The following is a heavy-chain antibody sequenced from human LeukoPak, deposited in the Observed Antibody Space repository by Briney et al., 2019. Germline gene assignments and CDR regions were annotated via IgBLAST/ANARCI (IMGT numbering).Heavy chain of an antibody. CDR3: ARLRAFDI. CDR1: GFTFRSHW. V-gene: IGHV3-7*01. Sequence: GGSLRLSCIVSGFTFRSHWMSWVRQAPGKGLEWVANIKEDESEKYYVDSVKGRFTISRDNAKNSLYLQMNTLRVEDTAVYYCARLRAFDIWGQGTMVTVSS. CDR2: IKEDESEK. J-gene: IGHJ3*02.